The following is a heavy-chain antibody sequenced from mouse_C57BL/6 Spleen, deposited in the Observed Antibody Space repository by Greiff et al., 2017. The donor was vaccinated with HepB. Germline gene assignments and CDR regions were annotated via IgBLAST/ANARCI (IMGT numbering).Heavy chain of an antibody. V-gene: IGHV1-54*01. CDR2: INPGSGGT. CDR3: ARDWDEGDY. J-gene: IGHJ2*01. Sequence: VQLKESGAELVRPGTSVKVSCKASGYAFTNYLIEWVKQRPGQGLEWIGVINPGSGGTNYNEKFKGKATLTADKSSSTAYMQLSSLTSEDSAVYFCARDWDEGDYWGQGTTLTVSS. D-gene: IGHD4-1*01. CDR1: GYAFTNYL.